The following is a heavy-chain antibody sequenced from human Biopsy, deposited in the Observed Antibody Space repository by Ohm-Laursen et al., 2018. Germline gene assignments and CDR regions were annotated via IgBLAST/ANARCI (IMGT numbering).Heavy chain of an antibody. D-gene: IGHD3-10*01. CDR3: ARHSFGSGRDF. J-gene: IGHJ4*02. V-gene: IGHV4-39*01. Sequence: GTLSLTCTVTDGSISNIINYWGWIRQPLGKGLEWLGSIYHTGITDYNPSLKSPFTMSVDTSNNQFSLKLSSLTAADTAVYYCARHSFGSGRDFWGQGTLVTVSS. CDR2: IYHTGIT. CDR1: DGSISNIINY.